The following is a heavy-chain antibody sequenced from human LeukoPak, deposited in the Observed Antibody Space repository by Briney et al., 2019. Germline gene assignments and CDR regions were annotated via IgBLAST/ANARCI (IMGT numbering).Heavy chain of an antibody. CDR1: GGSFSGYY. CDR2: INHSGST. D-gene: IGHD4-17*01. Sequence: PSETLSLTCAVYGGSFSGYYWSWIRQPPGKGLEWIWEINHSGSTNYNPSLKSRVTISVDTSKNQFSLKLSSVTAADTAVYYCARGTTVTYWGQGTLVTVSS. V-gene: IGHV4-34*01. CDR3: ARGTTVTY. J-gene: IGHJ4*02.